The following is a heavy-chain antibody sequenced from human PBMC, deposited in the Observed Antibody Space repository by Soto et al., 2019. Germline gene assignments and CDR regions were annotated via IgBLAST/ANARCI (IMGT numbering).Heavy chain of an antibody. D-gene: IGHD3-16*01. Sequence: QITLKESGPTLVKPTQTLTLTCTFSGFSLTTRGVGVGWIRQPPGKALECLALIYWDDDKRYSPSLQSRLSITKDISKNQVVLTMTNTDHVDTATYYCAHIPNYYQYDWFDPWGQGTLVSVSS. CDR3: AHIPNYYQYDWFDP. CDR1: GFSLTTRGVG. CDR2: IYWDDDK. J-gene: IGHJ5*02. V-gene: IGHV2-5*02.